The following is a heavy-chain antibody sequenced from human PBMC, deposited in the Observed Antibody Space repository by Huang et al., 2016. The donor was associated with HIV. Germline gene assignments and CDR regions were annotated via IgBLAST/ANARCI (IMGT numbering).Heavy chain of an antibody. CDR2: VYYSGST. J-gene: IGHJ3*02. D-gene: IGHD3-22*01. CDR3: ARQFAYYDSSGYTPWDAFDI. Sequence: QLQLQGSGPGLVKPSETLSLTCTVSGGSITSSSSYWGWIRQPPGTGLEWVGSVYYSGSTAHNPSLKSGVTVAVDTSKNQFSLKLSSVTAADTAVYYCARQFAYYDSSGYTPWDAFDIWGQGTMVTVSS. CDR1: GGSITSSSSY. V-gene: IGHV4-39*01.